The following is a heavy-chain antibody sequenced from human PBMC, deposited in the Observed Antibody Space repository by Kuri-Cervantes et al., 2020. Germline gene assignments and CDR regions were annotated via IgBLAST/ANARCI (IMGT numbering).Heavy chain of an antibody. Sequence: GGSLRLSCAASGFTFSSYAMSWVRQAPGKGLEWVSGISGSGGSTYYADSVKGRFTISRDNSKNTLYLQMNSLRAEDTAVYYCAKARDYGDYLNSFDPGGQGTLVTVSS. J-gene: IGHJ5*02. CDR2: ISGSGGST. CDR1: GFTFSSYA. CDR3: AKARDYGDYLNSFDP. V-gene: IGHV3-23*01. D-gene: IGHD4-17*01.